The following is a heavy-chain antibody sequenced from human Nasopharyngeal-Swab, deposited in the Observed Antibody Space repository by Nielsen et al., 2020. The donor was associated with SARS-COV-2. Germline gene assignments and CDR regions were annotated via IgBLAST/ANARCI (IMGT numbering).Heavy chain of an antibody. J-gene: IGHJ3*02. D-gene: IGHD6-6*01. Sequence: GESLKISCKGSGYSFTSYWIGWVRQMPGKGLEWMGIIYPGDSDTRYSPSFQGQVTISDDKSISTAYLQWSSLKASDTAMYYCARDEGVYSSSSRGAFDIWGQGTMVTVSS. V-gene: IGHV5-51*01. CDR2: IYPGDSDT. CDR3: ARDEGVYSSSSRGAFDI. CDR1: GYSFTSYW.